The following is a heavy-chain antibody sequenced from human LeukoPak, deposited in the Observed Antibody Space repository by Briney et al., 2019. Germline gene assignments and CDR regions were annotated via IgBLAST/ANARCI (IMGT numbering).Heavy chain of an antibody. J-gene: IGHJ4*02. D-gene: IGHD6-25*01. CDR3: ARHGQRLVSRFDY. CDR2: IIPIFGTA. V-gene: IGHV1-69*13. CDR1: GGTFSSYA. Sequence: SVKVSCKASGGTFSSYAISWVRQAPGQGLEWMGGIIPIFGTANYAQKFQGRVTITADESTSTAYMELSSLRSEDTAVYYCARHGQRLVSRFDYWGQGTLVTVSS.